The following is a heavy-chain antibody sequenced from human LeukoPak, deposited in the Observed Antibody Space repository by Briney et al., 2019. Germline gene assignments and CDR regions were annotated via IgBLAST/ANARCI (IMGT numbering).Heavy chain of an antibody. J-gene: IGHJ4*02. CDR2: TVGGGDGT. CDR1: GFTFSSYA. V-gene: IGHV3-23*01. CDR3: VRDLGGRSGH. Sequence: GGSLRLSCAASGFTFSSYAMSWVRQAPGKGLEWVAVTVGGGDGTYYADSVKGRFTISRDNAKNTLYLQMNSLRVEDTAMYHCVRDLGGRSGHWGQGTLVTVSS. D-gene: IGHD1-26*01.